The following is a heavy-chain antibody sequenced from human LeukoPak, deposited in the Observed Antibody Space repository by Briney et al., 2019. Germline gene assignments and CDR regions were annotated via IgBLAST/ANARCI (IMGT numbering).Heavy chain of an antibody. Sequence: GASVKVSCKASGYTFTSYYMHWVRQAPGQGLEWMGVINPSSGSTNYAQKFQGRVTMTRDTSTSTVYMELSSLRSEDTAVYYCAREPMIAARPNYYMDVWGKGTTVTVSS. CDR1: GYTFTSYY. D-gene: IGHD6-6*01. J-gene: IGHJ6*03. V-gene: IGHV1-46*01. CDR3: AREPMIAARPNYYMDV. CDR2: INPSSGST.